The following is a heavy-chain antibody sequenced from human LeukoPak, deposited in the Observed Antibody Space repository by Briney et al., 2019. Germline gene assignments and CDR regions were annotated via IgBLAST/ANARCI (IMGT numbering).Heavy chain of an antibody. CDR1: GGSIRSNE. D-gene: IGHD5-24*01. V-gene: IGHV4-59*01. Sequence: PSETLSLTCTVSGGSIRSNEWTWIRQPPGKGLEWIGFIYYSGSTNYNPSLNSRVTISVATSKNQFSLKLSSVTAADTAVYYCATVGLDGYLRGEEFNDCWGQGTLVTVSS. CDR3: ATVGLDGYLRGEEFNDC. CDR2: IYYSGST. J-gene: IGHJ4*02.